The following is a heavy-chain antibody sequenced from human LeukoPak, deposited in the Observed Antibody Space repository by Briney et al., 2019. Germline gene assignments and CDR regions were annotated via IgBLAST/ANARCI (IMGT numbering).Heavy chain of an antibody. CDR1: XXTFTCYY. D-gene: IGHD6-19*01. Sequence: ASVKXXXKXSXXTFTCYYMXWVRQAPGQGLEWMGRINPNSGGTNYAQKFQGRVTMNRDTSISTAYMELSRLRSDDTAVYYCARVGPPGIAVADTNWGQGTLVTVSS. CDR3: ARVGPPGIAVADTN. CDR2: INPNSGGT. J-gene: IGHJ4*02. V-gene: IGHV1-2*06.